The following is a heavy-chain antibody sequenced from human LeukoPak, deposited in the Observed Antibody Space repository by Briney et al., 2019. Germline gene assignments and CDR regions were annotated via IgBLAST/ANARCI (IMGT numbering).Heavy chain of an antibody. CDR3: ARGVFGELEKLMFQH. J-gene: IGHJ1*01. D-gene: IGHD3-10*02. V-gene: IGHV1-46*01. CDR1: GSTFTSYY. Sequence: ASVKVSCKASGSTFTSYYIHWVRQAPGQGLEWMGIINPSVGSTSYPQKFQDRVTMTRDTSTSTVYMELSSLKSDDTAIYYCARGVFGELEKLMFQHWGQGTLVTVSS. CDR2: INPSVGST.